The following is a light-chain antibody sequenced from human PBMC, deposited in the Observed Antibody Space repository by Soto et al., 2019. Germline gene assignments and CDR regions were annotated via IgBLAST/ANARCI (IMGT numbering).Light chain of an antibody. CDR1: TGAVTSGYY. J-gene: IGLJ2*01. CDR3: LLYYGGGVV. V-gene: IGLV7-43*01. Sequence: QAVVTQEPSLTVSPGETVTLTCGSSTGAVTSGYYPNWFQQKPGQPPRALIYSTTYKHSWTPARFSGSLLGGKAALTLSGVQPEDEADYYCLLYYGGGVVFGGGTKVTVL. CDR2: STT.